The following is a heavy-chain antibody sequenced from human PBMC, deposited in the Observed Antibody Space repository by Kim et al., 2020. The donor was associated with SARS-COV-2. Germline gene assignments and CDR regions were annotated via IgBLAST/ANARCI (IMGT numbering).Heavy chain of an antibody. V-gene: IGHV4-4*07. Sequence: PSLKSRVTMSVDTSKNQFSLKLSSVTAADTAVYYCARGRDGDNLGWYFDYWGQGTLVTVSS. D-gene: IGHD1-1*01. CDR3: ARGRDGDNLGWYFDY. J-gene: IGHJ4*02.